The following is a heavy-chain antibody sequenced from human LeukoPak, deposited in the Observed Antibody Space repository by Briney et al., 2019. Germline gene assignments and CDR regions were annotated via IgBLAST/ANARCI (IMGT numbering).Heavy chain of an antibody. Sequence: GTSLRLSCAASGFTFSTYGMHWVRQAPGKGLEWVAVMWYDGSNKDNADSVKGRLTISRDNSKNTVYLQMNSLRAEDTAVYYCARDLYNRALDYWGQGTLVTVSS. V-gene: IGHV3-33*01. D-gene: IGHD1-14*01. CDR2: MWYDGSNK. CDR3: ARDLYNRALDY. J-gene: IGHJ4*02. CDR1: GFTFSTYG.